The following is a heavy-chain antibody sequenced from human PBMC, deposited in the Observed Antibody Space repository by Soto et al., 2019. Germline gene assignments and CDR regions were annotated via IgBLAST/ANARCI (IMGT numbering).Heavy chain of an antibody. CDR3: ASALSNAFDI. CDR2: ISYDGSNK. J-gene: IGHJ3*02. V-gene: IGHV3-30-3*01. Sequence: QVQLVESGGGVVQPGRSLRLSCAASGFTFSSYAMHWVRQAPGKGLEWVAVISYDGSNKYYADSVKGRFTISRDNSENTLYLQMNSLRAEDTAVYYCASALSNAFDIWGQGTMVTVSS. CDR1: GFTFSSYA.